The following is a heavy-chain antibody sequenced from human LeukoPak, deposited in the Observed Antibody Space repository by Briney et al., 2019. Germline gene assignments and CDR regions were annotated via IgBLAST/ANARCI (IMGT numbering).Heavy chain of an antibody. V-gene: IGHV1-69*05. CDR1: GAGFTICE. Sequence: SVKLSCKASGAGFTICEISWGRQAPEQGLEWMGGIIPMFGTAKYAQKFQGRVTITTDKSTSTAYMELSSLRSEDTAVYYCASGTTDIVVVPATLRNYYFDYWGQGTLVTVSS. CDR2: IIPMFGTA. J-gene: IGHJ4*02. D-gene: IGHD2-2*01. CDR3: ASGTTDIVVVPATLRNYYFDY.